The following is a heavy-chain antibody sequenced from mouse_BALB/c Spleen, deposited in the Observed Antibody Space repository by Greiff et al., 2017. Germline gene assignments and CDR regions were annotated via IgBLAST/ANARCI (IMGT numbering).Heavy chain of an antibody. CDR3: SDLDY. Sequence: QVQLKQPGAELVKPGASVKLSCKASGYTFTSYCMHWVKQRPGQGLEWIGEIYPSDSYTNYNQKFKGKATLTVDKSSSTAYMQLSSLTSEDSAVYYGSDLDYWGQGTSVTVSS. CDR2: IYPSDSYT. V-gene: IGHV1-69*02. CDR1: GYTFTSYC. J-gene: IGHJ4*01.